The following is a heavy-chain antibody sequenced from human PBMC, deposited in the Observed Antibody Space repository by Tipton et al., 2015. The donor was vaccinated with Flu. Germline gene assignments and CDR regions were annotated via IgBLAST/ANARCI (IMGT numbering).Heavy chain of an antibody. CDR2: IYPGDSDT. Sequence: QLVQSGAEVKKPGESLKISCKGSGYSFTSYWIGWVRQMPGKGLEWMGIIYPGDSDTRYSPSFQGQVTISADKSISTAYLQWSSLKASDPAMYYCASFRGVPAAQPWYFDLWGRGPLVTVSS. CDR1: GYSFTSYW. V-gene: IGHV5-51*01. D-gene: IGHD2-2*01. CDR3: ASFRGVPAAQPWYFDL. J-gene: IGHJ2*01.